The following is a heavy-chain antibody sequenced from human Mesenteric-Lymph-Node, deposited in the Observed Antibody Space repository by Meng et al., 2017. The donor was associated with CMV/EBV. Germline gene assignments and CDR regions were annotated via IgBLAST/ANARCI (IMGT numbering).Heavy chain of an antibody. V-gene: IGHV4-34*01. CDR2: INHSGST. CDR3: ARVVGRITMVRGVIGAYYYYGMDV. J-gene: IGHJ6*02. Sequence: SETLSLTCSVSGGSINMYSWTWIRQPPGKGLEWLGEINHSGSTNYNPSLKSRVTISVDTSKNQFSLKLSSVTAADTAVYYCARVVGRITMVRGVIGAYYYYGMDVWGQGTTVTVSS. CDR1: GGSINMYS. D-gene: IGHD3-10*01.